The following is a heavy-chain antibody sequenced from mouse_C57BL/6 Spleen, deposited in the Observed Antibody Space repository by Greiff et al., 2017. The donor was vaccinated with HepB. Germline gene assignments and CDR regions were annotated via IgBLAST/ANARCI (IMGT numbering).Heavy chain of an antibody. CDR3: ARGDGILYYAMDY. V-gene: IGHV1-55*01. J-gene: IGHJ4*01. Sequence: QVQLQQPGAELVKPGASVKMSCKASGYTFTSYWITWVKQRPGQGLEWIGDIYPGSGSTNYNEKFKSKATLTVYTSSSTAYMQLSSLTSEDSAVYYCARGDGILYYAMDYWGQGTSVTVSS. CDR1: GYTFTSYW. D-gene: IGHD2-1*01. CDR2: IYPGSGST.